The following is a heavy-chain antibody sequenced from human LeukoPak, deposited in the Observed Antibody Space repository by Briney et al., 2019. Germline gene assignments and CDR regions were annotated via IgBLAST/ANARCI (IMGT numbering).Heavy chain of an antibody. D-gene: IGHD4-23*01. CDR1: GYTFTSYD. CDR2: MNPNSGNT. Sequence: ASVKVSCKASGYTFTSYDINWARQATGQGLEWMGWMNPNSGNTGYAQKFQGRVTMTRNTSISTAYMELSSLRSEDTAVYYCASSYGGKGNYNWFDPWGQGTLVSVSS. V-gene: IGHV1-8*01. J-gene: IGHJ5*02. CDR3: ASSYGGKGNYNWFDP.